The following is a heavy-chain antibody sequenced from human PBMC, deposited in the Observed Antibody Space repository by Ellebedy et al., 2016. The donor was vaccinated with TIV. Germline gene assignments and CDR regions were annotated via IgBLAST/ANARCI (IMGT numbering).Heavy chain of an antibody. CDR1: GFIFSSYW. J-gene: IGHJ4*02. CDR3: ARGPATVFGVVKPLDY. CDR2: IKQDGSEK. Sequence: GESLKISCAASGFIFSSYWMSWVRQAPGKGLEWVANIKQDGSEKYYVDSVKGRFTISRDNAKNSLYLQMNSLRAEDTAVYFCARGPATVFGVVKPLDYWGQGTLVTVSS. V-gene: IGHV3-7*01. D-gene: IGHD3-3*01.